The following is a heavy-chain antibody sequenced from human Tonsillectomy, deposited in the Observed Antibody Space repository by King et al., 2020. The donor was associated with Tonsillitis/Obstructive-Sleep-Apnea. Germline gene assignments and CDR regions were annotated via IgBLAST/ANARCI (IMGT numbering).Heavy chain of an antibody. CDR2: IYYSGST. V-gene: IGHV4-59*01. J-gene: IGHJ3*02. D-gene: IGHD2-15*01. CDR1: GGSISSYY. Sequence: QLQESGPGLVKPSETLSLTCTVSGGSISSYYWSWIRQPPGKGLEWIGYIYYSGSTNYNPSLKSRVTISVDTSKNQFSLKLSSVTAADTAVYYCARGYGAFDIWGQGTMVTVSS. CDR3: ARGYGAFDI.